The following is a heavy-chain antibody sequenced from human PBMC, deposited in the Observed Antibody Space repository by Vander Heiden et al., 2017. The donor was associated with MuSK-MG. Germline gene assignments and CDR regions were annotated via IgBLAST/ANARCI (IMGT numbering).Heavy chain of an antibody. CDR3: ARDVHGFDY. CDR1: GFPFSSYG. V-gene: IGHV3-33*01. J-gene: IGHJ4*02. Sequence: QVQLVESGGGVVQPGRSLRLSCPPSGFPFSSYGMHWVRQAPGKGLEWVAVIWYDGRNKYYADSVKGRFTISRDNSKNTLYLQMNSLRAEDTAVYYCARDVHGFDYWGQGTLVTVSS. CDR2: IWYDGRNK.